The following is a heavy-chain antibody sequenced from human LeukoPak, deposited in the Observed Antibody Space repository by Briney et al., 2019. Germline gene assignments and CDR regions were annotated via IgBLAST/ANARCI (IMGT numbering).Heavy chain of an antibody. CDR3: ARVDNWNVFDY. V-gene: IGHV3-30*03. CDR1: GYSFSSYG. Sequence: GGSLRLSCAASGYSFSSYGMHWVRQAPGKGLEWVAVISYDESNKWYADSVKGRFTISRDNSKNTLYLQMNSLRAEDTAVYYCARVDNWNVFDYWGQGTLVTVSS. J-gene: IGHJ4*02. CDR2: ISYDESNK. D-gene: IGHD1-1*01.